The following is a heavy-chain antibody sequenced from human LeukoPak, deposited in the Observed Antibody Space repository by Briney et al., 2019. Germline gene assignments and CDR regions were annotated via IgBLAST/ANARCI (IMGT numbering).Heavy chain of an antibody. D-gene: IGHD2-15*01. CDR1: GGSLSYYY. J-gene: IGHJ6*03. V-gene: IGHV4-59*01. CDR2: FSSSGGT. CDR3: AKGSYCSGGDCYGYYMDV. Sequence: PSETLSLTCTVSGGSLSYYYWSWIRQPPGKGLEWIGYFSSSGGTNYNPSLKSRLTTSVDTSKNQVSLNLRSVTAADAAVYYCAKGSYCSGGDCYGYYMDVWGKGTTVAVSS.